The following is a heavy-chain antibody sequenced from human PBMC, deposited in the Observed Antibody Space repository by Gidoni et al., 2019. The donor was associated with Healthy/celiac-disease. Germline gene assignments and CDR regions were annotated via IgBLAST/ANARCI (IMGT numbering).Heavy chain of an antibody. J-gene: IGHJ4*02. CDR1: GFTFSSYG. V-gene: IGHV3-30*18. CDR2: ISYDGSNK. CDR3: AKDLDSRGFGRVADY. Sequence: PASGFTFSSYGMHWVRQAPGKGLEWVAVISYDGSNKNYADSVKGRFTISRDNSKNTLYLQMNSLRAEDTAVYYCAKDLDSRGFGRVADYWGQGTLVTVSS. D-gene: IGHD3-22*01.